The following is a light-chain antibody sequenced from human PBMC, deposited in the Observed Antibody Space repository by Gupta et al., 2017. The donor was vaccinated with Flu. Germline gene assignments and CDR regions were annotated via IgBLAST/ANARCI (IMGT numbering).Light chain of an antibody. V-gene: IGLV1-40*01. CDR1: MSNLGNYD. CDR2: GNN. Sequence: VTMPCTGLMSNLGNYDVHWYQQVPGAAPKLLIYGNNNRPSGGPDRFSGSKSGTSASLAITGLQADDEADYYCQSYDTSRSGSDVFGTGTKVTVL. J-gene: IGLJ1*01. CDR3: QSYDTSRSGSDV.